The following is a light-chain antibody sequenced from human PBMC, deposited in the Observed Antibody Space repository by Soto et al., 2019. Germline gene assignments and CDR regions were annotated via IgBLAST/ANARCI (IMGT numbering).Light chain of an antibody. CDR3: FSHRGGDSHV. J-gene: IGLJ1*01. CDR2: EVT. Sequence: QSVLTQPASVSGSPGQSITISCTGTSSDVGGYNYVSWYQHHPGKAPKLIICEVTNRPSGVSTRFSASKSDNTASLTISGLQAEDEADYYCFSHRGGDSHVFGTGTKLTVL. CDR1: SSDVGGYNY. V-gene: IGLV2-14*01.